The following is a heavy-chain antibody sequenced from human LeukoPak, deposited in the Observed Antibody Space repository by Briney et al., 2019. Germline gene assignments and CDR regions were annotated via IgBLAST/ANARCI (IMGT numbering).Heavy chain of an antibody. J-gene: IGHJ5*02. V-gene: IGHV4-34*01. CDR1: GGSFSGYY. Sequence: PSETLSLTCAVYGGSFSGYYWSWIRQPPGKGLEWIGEINHSGSTNYNPSLTSRVTISVDTSKNQFSLKLSSVTAADTAVYYCARGRGSSWYGRNWFDPWGQGTLVTVSS. CDR3: ARGRGSSWYGRNWFDP. CDR2: INHSGST. D-gene: IGHD6-13*01.